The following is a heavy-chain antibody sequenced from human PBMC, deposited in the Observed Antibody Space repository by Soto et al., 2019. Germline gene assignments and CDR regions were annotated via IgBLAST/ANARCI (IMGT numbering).Heavy chain of an antibody. CDR2: INPSGGTT. CDR1: GYTFTKYY. Sequence: ASVKVSCKTSGYTFTKYYIHWVRQAPGQGLEWMGIINPSGGTTSYAQKFQGRVTVTKDTSTSTLYMELSSLGSEDTAVYYCAREWSGESLRKWAFDYWGQGTLVTVS. V-gene: IGHV1-46*01. D-gene: IGHD3-10*01. J-gene: IGHJ4*02. CDR3: AREWSGESLRKWAFDY.